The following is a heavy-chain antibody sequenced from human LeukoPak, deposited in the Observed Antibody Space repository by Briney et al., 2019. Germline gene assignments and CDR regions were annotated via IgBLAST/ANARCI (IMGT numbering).Heavy chain of an antibody. D-gene: IGHD4-23*01. CDR1: GFIFSSYG. Sequence: PGGSLRLSCAASGFIFSSYGMHWVRQAPGKGLEWVAVISNDGSNKYYGDSVKGRFTISRDNAKNTLYLQMNSLRVEDTAVYYCARGRPHGNDYWGQGTLVTVSS. V-gene: IGHV3-30*03. CDR2: ISNDGSNK. CDR3: ARGRPHGNDY. J-gene: IGHJ4*02.